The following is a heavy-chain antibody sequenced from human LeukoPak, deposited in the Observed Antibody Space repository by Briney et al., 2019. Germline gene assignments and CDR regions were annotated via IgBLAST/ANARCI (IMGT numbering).Heavy chain of an antibody. Sequence: ASVKVSCKASGYTVTSYDINWVRQATGQGLEWMGWMNPNSGNTGYAQKFQGRVTITRNTSISTAYMELSSLRSEDTAVYYCARGSYYDFSGVSPGYYYYMDVWGKGTTVTVSS. V-gene: IGHV1-8*03. D-gene: IGHD3-3*01. CDR2: MNPNSGNT. CDR3: ARGSYYDFSGVSPGYYYYMDV. CDR1: GYTVTSYD. J-gene: IGHJ6*03.